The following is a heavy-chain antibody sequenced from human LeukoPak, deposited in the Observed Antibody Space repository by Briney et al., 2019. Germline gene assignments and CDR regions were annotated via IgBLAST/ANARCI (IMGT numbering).Heavy chain of an antibody. V-gene: IGHV4-59*02. D-gene: IGHD3-3*01. CDR2: ISDTGKT. CDR3: ATGYYEPFAT. J-gene: IGHJ5*02. Sequence: SETLPLTCTFSGASVSSYYWDWLRQTPGKGLEWIGYISDTGKTDSNPSLKSRVSISLGPANKQFSLRLRSVTAADSAVYYCATGYYEPFATWGPGILVTVSS. CDR1: GASVSSYY.